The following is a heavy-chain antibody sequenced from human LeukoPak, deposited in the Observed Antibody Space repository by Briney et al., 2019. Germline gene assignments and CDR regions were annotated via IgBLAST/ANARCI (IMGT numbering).Heavy chain of an antibody. CDR3: AKVIYDSSGYYSLLDYYGMDV. J-gene: IGHJ6*02. CDR1: GFTFSSYA. CDR2: ISGSGGST. Sequence: GGSLRLSCAASGFTFSSYAMSWVRQAPGKGLEWVSAISGSGGSTYYADSVKGRFTISRDNSKNTLFLQMNSPRAEDTAVYYCAKVIYDSSGYYSLLDYYGMDVWGQGTTVTVSS. V-gene: IGHV3-23*01. D-gene: IGHD3-22*01.